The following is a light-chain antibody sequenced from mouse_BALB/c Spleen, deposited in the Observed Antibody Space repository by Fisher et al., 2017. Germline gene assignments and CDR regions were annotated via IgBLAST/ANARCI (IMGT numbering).Light chain of an antibody. V-gene: IGKV4-59*01. Sequence: IVMTQSPAIMSASLGERVTMTCTASSSVSSSYLHWYQQKPGTSPKRWIYDTSKLASGVPARFSGSGSGTSYSLTISSMEAEDAATYYCQQWSSNPPTFGAGTKLELK. CDR2: DTS. CDR3: QQWSSNPPT. CDR1: SSVSS. J-gene: IGKJ5*01.